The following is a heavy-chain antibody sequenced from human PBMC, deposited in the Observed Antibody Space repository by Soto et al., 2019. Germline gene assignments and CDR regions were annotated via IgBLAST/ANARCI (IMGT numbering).Heavy chain of an antibody. V-gene: IGHV1-46*01. CDR2: INPSGGST. J-gene: IGHJ6*02. CDR3: ARGDTAMAYGMDV. Sequence: ASVEVSCKASGYTFTSYYMHWVLQAPGQGLEWMGIINPSGGSTSYAQKYQGRVTMTRETYTSTVYMELSSLRSEDTAVYYCARGDTAMAYGMDVWGQGTTVTVSS. D-gene: IGHD5-18*01. CDR1: GYTFTSYY.